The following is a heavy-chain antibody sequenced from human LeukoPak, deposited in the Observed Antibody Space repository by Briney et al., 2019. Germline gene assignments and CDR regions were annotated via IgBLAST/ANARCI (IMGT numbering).Heavy chain of an antibody. D-gene: IGHD3-22*01. Sequence: ASVKVSCKASGYTFTTYGISWVRQAPGQGLEWMGWISAYNGNTNYAQKLQGRVTMTTDTSTSTAYMELRSLRSDDTAVYYCARGGTYYYASSGYVPLDYWGQGTLVTVSS. J-gene: IGHJ4*02. V-gene: IGHV1-18*01. CDR2: ISAYNGNT. CDR1: GYTFTTYG. CDR3: ARGGTYYYASSGYVPLDY.